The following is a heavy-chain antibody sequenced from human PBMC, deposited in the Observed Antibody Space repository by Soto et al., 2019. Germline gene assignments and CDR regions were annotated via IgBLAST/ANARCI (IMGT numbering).Heavy chain of an antibody. CDR2: IYYTGST. CDR3: ATGPGASEYYVDY. D-gene: IGHD3-10*01. J-gene: IGHJ4*02. CDR1: GGSVSSYW. Sequence: PSETLSLTCSVSGGSVSSYWWSWIRQPPGKGLEWIGYIYYTGSTNYSPSLKGRVTISLDASKSQFSLKLTSVTAADTAVYYCATGPGASEYYVDYWGPGTLVTAPQ. V-gene: IGHV4-59*02.